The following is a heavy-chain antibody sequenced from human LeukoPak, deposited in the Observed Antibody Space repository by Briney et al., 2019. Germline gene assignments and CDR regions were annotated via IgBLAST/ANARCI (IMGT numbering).Heavy chain of an antibody. Sequence: PSQTLSLTCTVSGGSISSGSYYWSWIRHPAGKGLEWIGRIYPSGRSNYNPSLKSRVTISVDTSNNQFSLKLSSVTAADTAVYYCARGGMITFGGVIVENWGQGTLVTVSS. D-gene: IGHD3-16*02. V-gene: IGHV4-61*02. J-gene: IGHJ4*02. CDR3: ARGGMITFGGVIVEN. CDR2: IYPSGRS. CDR1: GGSISSGSYY.